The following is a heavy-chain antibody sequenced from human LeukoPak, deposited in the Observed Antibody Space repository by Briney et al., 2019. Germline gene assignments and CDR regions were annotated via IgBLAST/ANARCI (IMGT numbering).Heavy chain of an antibody. Sequence: PGGSLRLSCAASGFTVSSNYMSWVRQAPGKGLEWVPVIYSGGSTYYADSVKGRFTISRDNSKNTLYLQMNSLRAEDTAVYYCARAEKATIFDYWGQGTLVTVSS. CDR1: GFTVSSNY. CDR2: IYSGGST. D-gene: IGHD5-24*01. J-gene: IGHJ4*02. V-gene: IGHV3-53*01. CDR3: ARAEKATIFDY.